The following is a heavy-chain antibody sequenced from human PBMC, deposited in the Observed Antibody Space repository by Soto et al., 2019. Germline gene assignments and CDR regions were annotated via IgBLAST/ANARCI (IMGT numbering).Heavy chain of an antibody. J-gene: IGHJ6*02. D-gene: IGHD2-2*01. CDR2: ISYDGSNK. CDR1: GFIFNTYD. V-gene: IGHV3-30*18. CDR3: AKGQHCSSTSCYFYYYGMDV. Sequence: QVQLVESGGGVVQPGRSLRLCCAASGFIFNTYDMHWVRQAPGKGLEWVAVISYDGSNKYYADSVKGRLTISRDNSKKMLYLQMNSLRPEDTAVYYCAKGQHCSSTSCYFYYYGMDVWGQGTKVAVSS.